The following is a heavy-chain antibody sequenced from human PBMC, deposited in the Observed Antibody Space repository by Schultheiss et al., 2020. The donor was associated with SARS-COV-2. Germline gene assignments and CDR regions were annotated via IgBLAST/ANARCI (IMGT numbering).Heavy chain of an antibody. Sequence: ETLSLTCTVSGGSISSSSYYWGWIRQPPGKGLEWIGSIYYSGSTYYNPSLKSRVTISVDTSKNQFSLKLSSVTAADTAVYYCARGIAAAGTTEFDYWGQGTLVTVSS. CDR3: ARGIAAAGTTEFDY. V-gene: IGHV4-39*07. J-gene: IGHJ4*02. D-gene: IGHD6-13*01. CDR1: GGSISSSSYY. CDR2: IYYSGST.